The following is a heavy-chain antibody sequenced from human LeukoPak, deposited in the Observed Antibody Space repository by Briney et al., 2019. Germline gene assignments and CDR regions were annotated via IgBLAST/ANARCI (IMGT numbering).Heavy chain of an antibody. CDR1: EFTVSTNY. J-gene: IGHJ3*02. D-gene: IGHD3-22*01. V-gene: IGHV3-66*01. Sequence: GGSLRLSCVASEFTVSTNYMSWVRQAPGKGLEWVSIIHIDGDTHYADSVKGRSTFSRGNSKNTLYLQMNSLRSEDTAVYYCARDGLDSSGPVAFDIWGQGTMVTVSS. CDR2: IHIDGDT. CDR3: ARDGLDSSGPVAFDI.